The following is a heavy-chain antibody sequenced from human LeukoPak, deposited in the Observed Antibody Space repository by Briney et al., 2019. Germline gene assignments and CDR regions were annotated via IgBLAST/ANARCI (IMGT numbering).Heavy chain of an antibody. V-gene: IGHV4-39*07. CDR3: ARGDYYDSSGYL. CDR2: IYYSGST. J-gene: IGHJ4*02. D-gene: IGHD3-22*01. Sequence: SETLSLTCTVSGGSISSSSYYWGWIRQPPGKGLEWIVSIYYSGSTYYNPSLKSRVTISVDTSKNQFSLKLSSVTAADTAVYYCARGDYYDSSGYLWGQGTLVTVSS. CDR1: GGSISSSSYY.